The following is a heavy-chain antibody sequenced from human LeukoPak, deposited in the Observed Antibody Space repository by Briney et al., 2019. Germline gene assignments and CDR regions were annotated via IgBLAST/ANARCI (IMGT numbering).Heavy chain of an antibody. CDR3: ARAGGSGSYYYFDY. CDR1: GLSFSIYA. J-gene: IGHJ4*02. D-gene: IGHD3-10*01. Sequence: GGSLRLSCVASGLSFSIYAMTWVRQAPGKGLEWVSSISSSSSYIYYADSVKGRFTISRDNAKNSLYLQMNSLRAEDTAVYYCARAGGSGSYYYFDYWGQGTLVTVSS. V-gene: IGHV3-21*01. CDR2: ISSSSSYI.